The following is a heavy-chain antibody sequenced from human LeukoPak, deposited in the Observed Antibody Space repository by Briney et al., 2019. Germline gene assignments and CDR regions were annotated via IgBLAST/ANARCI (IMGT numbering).Heavy chain of an antibody. CDR1: GFTFSSYS. J-gene: IGHJ6*02. CDR3: AREGTAAAAPGGYYGMDV. V-gene: IGHV3-48*01. Sequence: GGSLRLSCAASGFTFSSYSMNWVRQAPGKGLEWVSYISSSSSTIYYADSVKGRFTISRDNAKNSLHLQMNSLRAEDTAVYYCAREGTAAAAPGGYYGMDVWGQGTTVTVSS. CDR2: ISSSSSTI. D-gene: IGHD6-13*01.